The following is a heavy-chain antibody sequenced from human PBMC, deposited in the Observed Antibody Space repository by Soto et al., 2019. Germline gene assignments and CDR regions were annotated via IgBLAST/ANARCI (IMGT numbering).Heavy chain of an antibody. J-gene: IGHJ4*02. CDR3: GRDTSFDY. CDR1: GFTFSSYD. CDR2: ISSNGGIT. V-gene: IGHV3-64*01. Sequence: EVQLVESGGGLVQPGGSLRLSCAASGFTFSSYDMHWVRQAPGKGLEYISAISSNGGITYYANSVKGRFTISRDNSKNMMYLQMGSLRAEDLAVYYCGRDTSFDYWGQGTLVTVSS. D-gene: IGHD3-16*01.